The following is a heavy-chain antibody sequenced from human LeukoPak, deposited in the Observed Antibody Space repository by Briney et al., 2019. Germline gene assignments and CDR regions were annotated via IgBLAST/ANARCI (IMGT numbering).Heavy chain of an antibody. Sequence: GGSLRLSCAASGFTFSSYGMHWVRQAPGKGLEWVAVISYDGSNKYYADSVKGRFTISRDNSKNTLYLQMNSLRAEDTAVYYCAKVALWSRGPLGGMDVWGQGTTVTVSS. J-gene: IGHJ6*02. CDR3: AKVALWSRGPLGGMDV. CDR1: GFTFSSYG. CDR2: ISYDGSNK. D-gene: IGHD3-10*01. V-gene: IGHV3-30*18.